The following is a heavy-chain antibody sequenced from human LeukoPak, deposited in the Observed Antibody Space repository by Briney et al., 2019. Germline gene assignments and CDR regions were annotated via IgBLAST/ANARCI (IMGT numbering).Heavy chain of an antibody. CDR2: ISGDGSST. CDR3: AKDGARSGYYPYYFDH. D-gene: IGHD3-22*01. Sequence: PGGSLRLSCAASRFTFDEYAMHWVRQAPGKGLEWVSLISGDGSSTDYADSVKGRLTISRDNIKNSLFLQMNSLRTEDTALYYCAKDGARSGYYPYYFDHWGQGTLVTVSS. V-gene: IGHV3-43*02. CDR1: RFTFDEYA. J-gene: IGHJ4*02.